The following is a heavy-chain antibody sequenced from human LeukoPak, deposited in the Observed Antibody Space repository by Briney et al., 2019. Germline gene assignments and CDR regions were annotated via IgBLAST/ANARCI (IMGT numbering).Heavy chain of an antibody. V-gene: IGHV4-34*01. CDR3: ARVEVVTATLGYYFDY. D-gene: IGHD2-21*02. J-gene: IGHJ4*02. Sequence: ASETLSLTCAVYGGSFSGYYWSWIRQPPGKGLEWIGEINHSGSTNYNPSLKSRVTISVGTSKNQFSLKLSSVTAADTAVYYCARVEVVTATLGYYFDYWGQGTLVTVSS. CDR2: INHSGST. CDR1: GGSFSGYY.